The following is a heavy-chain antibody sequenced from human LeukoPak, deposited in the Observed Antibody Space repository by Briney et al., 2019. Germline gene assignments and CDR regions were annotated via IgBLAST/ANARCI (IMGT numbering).Heavy chain of an antibody. CDR2: IYPGDSDT. CDR3: ARQSLDCSSTSCTADY. V-gene: IGHV5-51*01. J-gene: IGHJ4*02. CDR1: GYSFTSYW. Sequence: PGESLKISCKGSGYSFTSYWIGWVRQMPGKGLEWMGIIYPGDSDTRYSPSFQGQVTISAGKSISTAYLQWSSLKASDTAMYYCARQSLDCSSTSCTADYWGQGTLVTVSS. D-gene: IGHD2-2*01.